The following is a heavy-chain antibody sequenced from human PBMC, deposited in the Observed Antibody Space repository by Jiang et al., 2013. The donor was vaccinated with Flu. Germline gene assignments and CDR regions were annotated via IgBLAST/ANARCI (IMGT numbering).Heavy chain of an antibody. V-gene: IGHV4-38-2*01. D-gene: IGHD2-21*01. CDR3: AANCGGDCSRPIGPKKDFDY. J-gene: IGHJ4*02. CDR2: IYHSGST. Sequence: SIYHSGSTYYNPSLKSRVIISVDTSKNQFSLKVNSVTAADTAVYYCAANCGGDCSRPIGPKKDFDYWGQGTLVTVSS.